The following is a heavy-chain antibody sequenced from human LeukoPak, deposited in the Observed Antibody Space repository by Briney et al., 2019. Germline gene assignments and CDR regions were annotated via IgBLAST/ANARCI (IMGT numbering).Heavy chain of an antibody. CDR1: GGSLSDYY. CDR3: ARLPGLTSFDY. D-gene: IGHD3-10*01. Sequence: SETLSLTCAVYGGSLSDYYWSWIRQSPGKGLEWIGEISHRGRTYYNLSLKSRVTISIDTSKNQFSLKMNSVSAADTAIYFCARLPGLTSFDYWGQGTLVTVSS. V-gene: IGHV4-34*01. J-gene: IGHJ4*02. CDR2: ISHRGRT.